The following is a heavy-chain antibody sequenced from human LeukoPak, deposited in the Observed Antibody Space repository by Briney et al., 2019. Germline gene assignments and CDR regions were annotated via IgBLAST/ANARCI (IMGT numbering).Heavy chain of an antibody. V-gene: IGHV1-3*01. CDR3: AREGRYFDWLLFYY. Sequence: ASVKVSCKASGYTFTSYAMHWVRQAPGQRLGWMGWINAGNGNTKYSQKFQGRVTTTRDTSASTAYMELSSLRSEDTAVYYCAREGRYFDWLLFYYWGQGTLVTVSS. D-gene: IGHD3-9*01. CDR1: GYTFTSYA. CDR2: INAGNGNT. J-gene: IGHJ4*02.